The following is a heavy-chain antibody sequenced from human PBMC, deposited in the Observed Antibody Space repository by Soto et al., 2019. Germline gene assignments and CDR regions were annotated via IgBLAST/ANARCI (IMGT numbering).Heavy chain of an antibody. D-gene: IGHD6-13*01. CDR3: ARRSSSWTQFDY. CDR2: IYYSGST. CDR1: GGSISSYY. V-gene: IGHV4-59*01. Sequence: SETLSLTCTVSGGSISSYYWSWIRQPPGKGLEWIGYIYYSGSTNYNPSLKSRVTISVDTSKNQFSLKLSSVTAADTAVYYCARRSSSWTQFDYWGQGTLVTVSS. J-gene: IGHJ4*02.